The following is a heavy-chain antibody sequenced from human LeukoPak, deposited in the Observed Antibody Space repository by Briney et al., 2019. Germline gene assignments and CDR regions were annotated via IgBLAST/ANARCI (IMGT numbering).Heavy chain of an antibody. D-gene: IGHD6-13*01. V-gene: IGHV4-38-2*02. CDR2: IYHSGST. CDR3: ASKFGVSYSSSPAGAFDI. Sequence: SETLSLTCTVSGYSISSGYYWGWIRQPPGKGLEWIGSIYHSGSTYYNPSLKSRVTISVDTSKNQFSLKLSSVTAADTAVYYCASKFGVSYSSSPAGAFDIWGQGTMVTVSS. CDR1: GYSISSGYY. J-gene: IGHJ3*02.